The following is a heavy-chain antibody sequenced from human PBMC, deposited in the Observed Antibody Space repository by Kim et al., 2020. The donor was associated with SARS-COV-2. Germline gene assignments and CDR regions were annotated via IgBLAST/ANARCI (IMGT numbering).Heavy chain of an antibody. J-gene: IGHJ6*03. Sequence: GWSLRLSCAASGFTFSTYWMYWVRQAPGKGLVWVSRINSDGSSTNYADSVKGRFTISRDNAKNTLYLQMNSLRAEDTAVYYCARSSSTSCPCYYMDVWGKGTTVTVSS. CDR1: GFTFSTYW. D-gene: IGHD2-2*01. V-gene: IGHV3-74*01. CDR2: INSDGSST. CDR3: ARSSSTSCPCYYMDV.